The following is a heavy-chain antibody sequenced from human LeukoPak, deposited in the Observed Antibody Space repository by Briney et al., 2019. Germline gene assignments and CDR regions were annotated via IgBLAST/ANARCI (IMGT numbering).Heavy chain of an antibody. Sequence: PSETLSLTCTISGDSITSDDFYWSWIRQSPGKGLEWIAYIYHTGSAYYNSSLRSRISISVDTSKNQFSLNLTSVTAADTAVYYCARASNDFWSGYFFDSWGQGTLVTVSS. J-gene: IGHJ4*02. CDR3: ARASNDFWSGYFFDS. CDR2: IYHTGSA. V-gene: IGHV4-30-4*01. D-gene: IGHD3-3*01. CDR1: GDSITSDDFY.